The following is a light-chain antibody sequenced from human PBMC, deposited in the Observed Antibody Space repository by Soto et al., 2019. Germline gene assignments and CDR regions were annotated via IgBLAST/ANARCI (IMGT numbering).Light chain of an antibody. Sequence: EIVLTQSPGTLSLSPLEIATLSFMASQSVSSTYLIWYQQKPGQAPRLLIYGASSRATGVPDRFSGGGSGTDFTLTISRLEPEDFAVYYCQHFVNSLTWTFGQGTKVDIK. J-gene: IGKJ1*01. CDR1: QSVSSTY. CDR2: GAS. V-gene: IGKV3-20*01. CDR3: QHFVNSLTWT.